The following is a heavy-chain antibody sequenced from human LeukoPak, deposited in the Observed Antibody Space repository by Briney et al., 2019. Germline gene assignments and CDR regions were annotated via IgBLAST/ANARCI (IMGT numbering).Heavy chain of an antibody. CDR2: IVSNGGST. J-gene: IGHJ4*02. V-gene: IGHV3-64D*06. D-gene: IGHD5-12*01. CDR1: GFTFSSSA. CDR3: VKPSGYSGYGYFFDY. Sequence: PGGSLRLSCSASGFTFSSSAMHWVRQAPGKGLEYVSAIVSNGGSTYYADSVNGRFTISRDNSKNTLYLQMSSLRAEDTAVYYCVKPSGYSGYGYFFDYWGQGTLVTVSS.